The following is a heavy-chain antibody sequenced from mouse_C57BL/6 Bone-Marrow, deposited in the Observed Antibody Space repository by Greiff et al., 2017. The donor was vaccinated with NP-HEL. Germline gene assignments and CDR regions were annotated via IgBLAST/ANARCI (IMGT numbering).Heavy chain of an antibody. D-gene: IGHD1-1*01. CDR3: ARHYYGSSHWYFDV. CDR1: GYAFSSSW. V-gene: IGHV1-82*01. J-gene: IGHJ1*03. Sequence: QLQQSGPELVKPGASVKISCKASGYAFSSSWMNWVKQRPGKGLEWIGRIYPGDGDTNYNGKFKGKATLTADKSSSTAYMQLSSLTSEDSAVYFCARHYYGSSHWYFDVWGTGTTVTVSS. CDR2: IYPGDGDT.